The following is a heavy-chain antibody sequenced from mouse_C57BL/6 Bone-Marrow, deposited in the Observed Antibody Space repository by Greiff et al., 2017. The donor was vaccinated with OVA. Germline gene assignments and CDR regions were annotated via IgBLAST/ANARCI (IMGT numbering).Heavy chain of an antibody. Sequence: QVQLQQPGAELVMPGASVKLSCTASGYTFTSYWMHWVKQRPGQGLEWIGEIDPSDSYTNYNQKFKGKSTLTVDKSSSTAYMQVSSLTSEDSAVYYGAREGFYYGNNVCAYWGQGTGVTVSA. CDR2: IDPSDSYT. D-gene: IGHD2-1*01. CDR1: GYTFTSYW. V-gene: IGHV1-69*01. J-gene: IGHJ3*01. CDR3: AREGFYYGNNVCAY.